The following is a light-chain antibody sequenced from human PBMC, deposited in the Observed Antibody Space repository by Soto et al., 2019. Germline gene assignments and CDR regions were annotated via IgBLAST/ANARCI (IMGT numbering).Light chain of an antibody. J-gene: IGLJ2*01. CDR3: SSNVVGTNLKI. Sequence: QSALTQPPSASGSPGQSVTISCTGTYSDVGGSNYVSWYQQHPGKAHKLVIYEVIQRPSGVPDRFSGSRSGNTASLTVSRLQAEDEADYYCSSNVVGTNLKIFGGGTKLTVL. V-gene: IGLV2-8*01. CDR1: YSDVGGSNY. CDR2: EVI.